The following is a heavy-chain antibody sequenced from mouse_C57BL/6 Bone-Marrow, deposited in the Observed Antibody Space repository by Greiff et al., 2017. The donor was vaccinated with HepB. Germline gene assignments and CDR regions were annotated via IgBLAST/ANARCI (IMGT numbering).Heavy chain of an antibody. V-gene: IGHV1-53*01. CDR3: ARERDYYRNADY. D-gene: IGHD2-14*01. J-gene: IGHJ2*01. CDR1: GYTFTSYW. CDR2: INPSNGGT. Sequence: QVQLQQPGTELVKPGASVKLSCQASGYTFTSYWMHWVKQRPGQGLEWIGNINPSNGGTNYNEKFKSKATLTVDKSSSTAYMQLSSLTSEDSAVYYGARERDYYRNADYGGQGTTLTVSS.